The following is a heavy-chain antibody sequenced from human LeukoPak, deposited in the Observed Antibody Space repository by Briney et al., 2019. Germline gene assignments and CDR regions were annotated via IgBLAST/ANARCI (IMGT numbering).Heavy chain of an antibody. CDR3: ARQFLYYYDNSGNLLWLGVRAFDI. CDR1: HGSITTPDYY. V-gene: IGHV4-39*01. D-gene: IGHD3-22*01. J-gene: IGHJ3*02. Sequence: SETLSLACSVSHGSITTPDYYWGWIRQPPGKGLEWIGTLSYTGNTYYNPSLKSRVTISVDTSKNQFSLKLSSVTAADTAVYYCARQFLYYYDNSGNLLWLGVRAFDIWGQGTMVTVSS. CDR2: LSYTGNT.